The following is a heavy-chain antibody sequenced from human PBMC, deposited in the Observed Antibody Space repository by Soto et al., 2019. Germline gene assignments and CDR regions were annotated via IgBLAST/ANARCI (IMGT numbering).Heavy chain of an antibody. CDR1: GASISSGGYY. D-gene: IGHD5-18*01. CDR3: AREKGAMADF. Sequence: QVQLQESGPGRVKPSQTLSLTCVVSGASISSGGYYWSWIRQHPGKGLEWIGYVYYSGSTYYNPSLKSRVTISVDTSKNQFSLRLSSVTAADTAVYYCAREKGAMADFWGQGILVTVSP. V-gene: IGHV4-31*11. CDR2: VYYSGST. J-gene: IGHJ4*02.